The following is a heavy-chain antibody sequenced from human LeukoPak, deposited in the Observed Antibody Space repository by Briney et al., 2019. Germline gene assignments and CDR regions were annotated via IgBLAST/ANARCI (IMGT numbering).Heavy chain of an antibody. J-gene: IGHJ4*02. Sequence: GESLKISCKGSGYSFTSYWIGWVRQATGKGLEWVGRIRSKADTYATTYAASLKGRFTISRDDSRNRAYLQMSSLRTEDTAVYYCTREYSSGWPFDFWGQGTLVTVSS. D-gene: IGHD6-19*01. CDR2: IRSKADTYAT. CDR3: TREYSSGWPFDF. CDR1: GYSFTSYW. V-gene: IGHV3-73*01.